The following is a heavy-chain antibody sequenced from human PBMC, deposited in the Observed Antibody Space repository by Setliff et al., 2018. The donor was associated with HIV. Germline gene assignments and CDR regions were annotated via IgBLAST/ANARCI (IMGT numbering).Heavy chain of an antibody. J-gene: IGHJ3*02. V-gene: IGHV1-18*01. D-gene: IGHD6-13*01. CDR1: GYTFTSYG. Sequence: ASVKVSCKASGYTFTSYGINWVRQAPGQGLEWMGWISAYNGNTNYPQKFQGRVTMTTDTSTSTAYMEPRSLRSDDTAVYYCARIPGSSWYNGFDIWGQGTMVTVSS. CDR3: ARIPGSSWYNGFDI. CDR2: ISAYNGNT.